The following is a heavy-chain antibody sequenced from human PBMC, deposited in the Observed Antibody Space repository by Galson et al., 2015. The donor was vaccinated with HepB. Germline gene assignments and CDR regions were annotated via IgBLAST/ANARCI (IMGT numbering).Heavy chain of an antibody. V-gene: IGHV3-23*01. Sequence: SLRLSCAASGFTFSSYAMSWVRQAPGKGLEWVSAISGNGGSTYYADSVKGRFTISRDNANNTLYLQMKSLRAEDTAVYYCAKDPADVLLWFGELYGAFDIWGQGTMVTVSS. CDR1: GFTFSSYA. CDR2: ISGNGGST. D-gene: IGHD3-10*01. J-gene: IGHJ3*02. CDR3: AKDPADVLLWFGELYGAFDI.